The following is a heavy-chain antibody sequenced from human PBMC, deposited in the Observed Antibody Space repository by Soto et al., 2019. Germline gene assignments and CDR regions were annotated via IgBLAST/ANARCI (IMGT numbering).Heavy chain of an antibody. CDR3: TSDTVGARDS. CDR1: GFAFSSEW. Sequence: EVQLVESGGGLVQPGGSLRLSCAASGFAFSSEWMHWVRQAPGKGLVWVSRIDPYDTGITYADSVKGRFTISRDNAKNTLYLQMNRLRAEDTAVYYCTSDTVGARDSLGQGTLVTVSS. V-gene: IGHV3-74*01. J-gene: IGHJ4*02. D-gene: IGHD2-15*01. CDR2: IDPYDTGI.